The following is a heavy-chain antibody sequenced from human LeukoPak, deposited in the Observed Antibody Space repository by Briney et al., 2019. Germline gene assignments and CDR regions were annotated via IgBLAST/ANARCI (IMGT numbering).Heavy chain of an antibody. J-gene: IGHJ4*02. Sequence: ASVKVSCKVSGYTLTELSMHWVRQAPGKGLEWMGGFDPEDGETIYAQKFQGRVTMTEDTSTDTAYMELSSLRSEDTAAYYCATDPSGVPLTGYPYWGQGTLVTVSS. D-gene: IGHD3-9*01. CDR3: ATDPSGVPLTGYPY. V-gene: IGHV1-24*01. CDR1: GYTLTELS. CDR2: FDPEDGET.